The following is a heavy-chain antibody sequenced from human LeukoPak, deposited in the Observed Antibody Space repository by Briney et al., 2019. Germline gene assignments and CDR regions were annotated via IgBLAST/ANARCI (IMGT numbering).Heavy chain of an antibody. J-gene: IGHJ4*02. D-gene: IGHD6-19*01. Sequence: GGSLRLSCAASGFTFSSYAMSWVRQAPGKGLEWVSAISGSGGSTYYADSVKGRFTIPRDNSKNTLYPQMNSLRAEDTAVYYCAKDGLKDPGIAVAGDFDYWGQGTLVTVSS. V-gene: IGHV3-23*01. CDR3: AKDGLKDPGIAVAGDFDY. CDR2: ISGSGGST. CDR1: GFTFSSYA.